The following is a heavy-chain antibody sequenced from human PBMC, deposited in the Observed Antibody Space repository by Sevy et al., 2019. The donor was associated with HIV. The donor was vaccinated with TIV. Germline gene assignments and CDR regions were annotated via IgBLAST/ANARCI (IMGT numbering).Heavy chain of an antibody. CDR2: VNHSGST. D-gene: IGHD3-3*01. Sequence: SETLSLTCAVSGGSFSGYSWDWIRQPPGKGLEWIGEVNHSGSTNHNPSLKSRVTISVDTSKNQFSLKLNFVTAADTAVYYCARGGDGVVPSPIIGLGPWTKYWYFDLWGRGTLVTVSS. J-gene: IGHJ2*01. CDR3: ARGGDGVVPSPIIGLGPWTKYWYFDL. CDR1: GGSFSGYS. V-gene: IGHV4-34*01.